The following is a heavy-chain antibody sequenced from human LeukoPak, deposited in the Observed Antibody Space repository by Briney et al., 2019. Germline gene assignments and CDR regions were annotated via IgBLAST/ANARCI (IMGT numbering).Heavy chain of an antibody. Sequence: GGSLRLSCAVSGFTFSRNWKYWVRHAPGKGLVWVSRISSDGRSATYADSVKSRFTISRDNAKNTLYLQMNSLRAEDTAVYYCATFVGIAAGWGQGTLVTVSS. CDR2: ISSDGRSA. CDR3: ATFVGIAAG. CDR1: GFTFSRNW. V-gene: IGHV3-74*01. D-gene: IGHD6-13*01. J-gene: IGHJ4*02.